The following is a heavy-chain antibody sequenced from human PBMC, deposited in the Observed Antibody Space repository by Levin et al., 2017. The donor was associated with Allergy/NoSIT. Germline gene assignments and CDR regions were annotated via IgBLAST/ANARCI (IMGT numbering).Heavy chain of an antibody. D-gene: IGHD2-15*01. CDR1: GYTFTDYY. CDR3: ARDPVAGTSKNDVFDS. Sequence: ASVKVSCKASGYTFTDYYMHWVRQAPGQGLEWMGWINPSSGGTKYAQKFQGRVTMTRDTSISTVYMELSSLRSDDTAVYYCARDPVAGTSKNDVFDSWGQGTMVTVSS. CDR2: INPSSGGT. V-gene: IGHV1-2*02. J-gene: IGHJ3*02.